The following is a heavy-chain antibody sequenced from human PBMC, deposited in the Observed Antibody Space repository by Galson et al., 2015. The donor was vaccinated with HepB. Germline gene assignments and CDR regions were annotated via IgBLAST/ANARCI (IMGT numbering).Heavy chain of an antibody. CDR2: ISYDGSNK. J-gene: IGHJ2*01. CDR1: GFTFSSYG. D-gene: IGHD1-26*01. V-gene: IGHV3-30*18. Sequence: SLRLSCAASGFTFSSYGMHWVRQAPGKGLEWVAVISYDGSNKYYADSVKGRFTISRDNSKNTLYLQMNSLRAEDTAVYYCAKDRHSGSPFLWYFDLWGRGTLVTVSS. CDR3: AKDRHSGSPFLWYFDL.